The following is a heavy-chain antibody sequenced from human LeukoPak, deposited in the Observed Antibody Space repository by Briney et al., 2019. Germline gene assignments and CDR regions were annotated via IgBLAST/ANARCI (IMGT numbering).Heavy chain of an antibody. CDR1: GFTFSNYG. D-gene: IGHD5-18*01. CDR3: AKDRAQLWYYYYYYMDV. CDR2: IRYDGSNK. J-gene: IGHJ6*03. V-gene: IGHV3-30*02. Sequence: GGSLRLSCATSGFTFSNYGMHWVRQAPGKGLEWVAFIRYDGSNKYYADSVKGRFTISRDNSKNTLYLQMNSLRAEDTAVYYCAKDRAQLWYYYYYYMDVWGKGTTVTISS.